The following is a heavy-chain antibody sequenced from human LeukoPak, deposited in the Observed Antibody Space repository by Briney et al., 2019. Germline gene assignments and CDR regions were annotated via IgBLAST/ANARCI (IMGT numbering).Heavy chain of an antibody. CDR3: ARPRSQVVVPAAIGYYYGMDV. CDR2: IYSGGST. Sequence: GGSLRLSCAASGFTVSSNYMSWVRQAPGKGLEWVSVIYSGGSTYYADSVKGRFTISRDNSKNTLYLQMNSLRAEDTAVYYCARPRSQVVVPAAIGYYYGMDVWGQGTTVTVSS. J-gene: IGHJ6*02. CDR1: GFTVSSNY. D-gene: IGHD2-2*02. V-gene: IGHV3-66*04.